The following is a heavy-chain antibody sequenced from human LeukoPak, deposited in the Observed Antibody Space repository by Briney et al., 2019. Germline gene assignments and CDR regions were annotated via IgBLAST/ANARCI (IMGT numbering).Heavy chain of an antibody. Sequence: GGSLRLSCAASGFTFSSYWVSWVRQAPGKGLEWVANIKQDGSEKYYVDSVKGRFTISRDNAKNSLYLQMNSLRAEDTAVYYCARCGYSYGSSVCYFDYWGQGTLVTVSS. CDR3: ARCGYSYGSSVCYFDY. J-gene: IGHJ4*02. CDR1: GFTFSSYW. CDR2: IKQDGSEK. D-gene: IGHD5-18*01. V-gene: IGHV3-7*01.